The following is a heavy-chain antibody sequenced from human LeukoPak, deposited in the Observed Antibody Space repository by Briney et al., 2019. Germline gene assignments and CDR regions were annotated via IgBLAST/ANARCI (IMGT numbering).Heavy chain of an antibody. V-gene: IGHV3-30*18. CDR1: GFTLSNYS. CDR2: VSSGGTT. Sequence: PGGSLRLSCAASGFTLSNYSMNWVRQAPGKGLQWVALVSSGGTTYYSDSVKGRFTISRDISKNTLYLQMNNVSRDDTALYYCAKDFAVAGLRYFDYWGQGTLVTVSS. CDR3: AKDFAVAGLRYFDY. J-gene: IGHJ4*02. D-gene: IGHD6-19*01.